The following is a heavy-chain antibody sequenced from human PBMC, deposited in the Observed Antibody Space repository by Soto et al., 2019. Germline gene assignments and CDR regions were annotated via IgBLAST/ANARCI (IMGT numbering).Heavy chain of an antibody. Sequence: ASVKVSCKASGYTFTSYGISWVRQAPGQGLEWMGWISAYNGNTNYAQKLQGRVTMTTDTSTSTAYVELSSLGFEDTAVYYCAEDTSGYYYWGQGTPVTVSS. CDR1: GYTFTSYG. CDR2: ISAYNGNT. CDR3: AEDTSGYYY. J-gene: IGHJ4*02. V-gene: IGHV1-18*01. D-gene: IGHD3-22*01.